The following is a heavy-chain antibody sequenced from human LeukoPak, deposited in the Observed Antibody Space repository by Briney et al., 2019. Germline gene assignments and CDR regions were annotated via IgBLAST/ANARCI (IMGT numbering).Heavy chain of an antibody. CDR2: INPNSGGT. CDR1: GYTFTGYY. CDR3: ARGPITGTTGAFDI. D-gene: IGHD1-7*01. Sequence: ASVKVSCKASGYTFTGYYMHWVRQAPGQGLEWMGWINPNSGGTNYAQKFQGRVTMTRDTSISTAYMELSRLRSDDTAVYYCARGPITGTTGAFDIWGQGTMVTVSS. J-gene: IGHJ3*02. V-gene: IGHV1-2*02.